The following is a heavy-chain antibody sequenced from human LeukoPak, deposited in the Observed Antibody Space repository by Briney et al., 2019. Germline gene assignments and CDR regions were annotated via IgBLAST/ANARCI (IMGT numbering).Heavy chain of an antibody. J-gene: IGHJ6*03. Sequence: ASVKVSCKASGYTFTGYYMHWVRQAPGQGLEWMGIINPSGGSTSYAQKFQGRVTMTRDMSTSTVYMELSSLRSEDTAVYYCARDKDYYGSGSYYTPYYMDVWGKGTTVTVSS. CDR1: GYTFTGYY. CDR3: ARDKDYYGSGSYYTPYYMDV. D-gene: IGHD3-10*01. V-gene: IGHV1-46*01. CDR2: INPSGGST.